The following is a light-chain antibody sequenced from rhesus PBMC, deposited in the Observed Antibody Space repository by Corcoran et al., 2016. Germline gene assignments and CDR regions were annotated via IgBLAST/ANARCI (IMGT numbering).Light chain of an antibody. CDR2: LVS. J-gene: IGKJ1*01. CDR1: QSLLDSDGYNH. V-gene: IGKV2-78*01. CDR3: MQTLQTPWT. Sequence: DIVMTQTPLSLPVTPGEPASISCRSSQSLLDSDGYNHLHWYLQKPGQSPQLLIYLVSHRASGGPDRVSGSGLGTYFTMKSSRVEAEDVGVYYCMQTLQTPWTCGQGTKVEIK.